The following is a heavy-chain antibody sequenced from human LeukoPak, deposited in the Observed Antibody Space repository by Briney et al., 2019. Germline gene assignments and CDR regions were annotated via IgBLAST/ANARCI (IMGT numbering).Heavy chain of an antibody. J-gene: IGHJ4*02. V-gene: IGHV3-23*01. CDR2: ISGSGGST. Sequence: GGSLRLSCAASGFTFSNYAMSWVRQAPGKGLEWVSAISGSGGSTYYADSVKGRFTISRDNAKNSLYLQMNSLRAEDTAVYYCARDNGDYIYWGQGTLVTVSS. CDR1: GFTFSNYA. D-gene: IGHD4-17*01. CDR3: ARDNGDYIY.